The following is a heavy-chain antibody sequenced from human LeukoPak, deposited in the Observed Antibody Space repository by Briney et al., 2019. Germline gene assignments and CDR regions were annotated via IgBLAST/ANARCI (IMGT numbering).Heavy chain of an antibody. V-gene: IGHV1-8*01. CDR2: MNPNSGNT. CDR1: GYTFTNYD. J-gene: IGHJ5*02. D-gene: IGHD3-10*01. Sequence: ASVKVSCKASGYTFTNYDVNWVRQATGQGLEWMGWMNPNSGNTGYAQKFQGRVTMTRNTSITTAYMELSSLRSEDTAVYYCAGAPRRVSGDYWFDPWGQGTLVTVSS. CDR3: AGAPRRVSGDYWFDP.